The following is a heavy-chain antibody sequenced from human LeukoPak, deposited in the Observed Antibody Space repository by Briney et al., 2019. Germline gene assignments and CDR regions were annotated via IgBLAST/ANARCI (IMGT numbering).Heavy chain of an antibody. CDR3: ARERVVGATPVDY. D-gene: IGHD1-26*01. J-gene: IGHJ4*02. CDR1: GGSISSGSYY. CDR2: IYTSGST. V-gene: IGHV4-61*02. Sequence: SETLSLTCTVSGGSISSGSYYWSWIRQPAGKGLEWIGRIYTSGSTNYNPSLKSRVTISVDTSKDQFSLKLSSVTAADTAVYYCARERVVGATPVDYWGQGALVTVFS.